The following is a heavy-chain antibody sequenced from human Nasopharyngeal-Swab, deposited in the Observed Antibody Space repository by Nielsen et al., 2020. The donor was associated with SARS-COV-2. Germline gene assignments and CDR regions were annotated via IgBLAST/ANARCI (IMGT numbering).Heavy chain of an antibody. Sequence: SETLSLTCTVSGGSISNSYWSWIRQPPGKGLEWIGYIYYSGSTNYNPSLKSRVTISVDTSKNQFSLKLSSVTAADTAVYYCATYYYDSSGYWEGFDPWGQGTLVTVSS. CDR2: IYYSGST. CDR3: ATYYYDSSGYWEGFDP. CDR1: GGSISNSY. D-gene: IGHD3-22*01. V-gene: IGHV4-59*01. J-gene: IGHJ5*02.